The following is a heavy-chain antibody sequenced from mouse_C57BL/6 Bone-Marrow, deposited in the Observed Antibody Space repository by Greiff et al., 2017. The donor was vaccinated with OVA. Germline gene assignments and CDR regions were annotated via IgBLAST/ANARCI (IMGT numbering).Heavy chain of an antibody. Sequence: EVHLVESGGGLVQPTGSLKLSCAASGYTFNTYAMHWVRQAPGKGLEWVARISSKSSNYATYYADSVKDRFTISREDSQSMLYLQMNNLKTEDTAMYYCVGDSKGAYWGQGTLVTVSA. CDR2: ISSKSSNYAT. J-gene: IGHJ3*01. CDR1: GYTFNTYA. V-gene: IGHV10-3*01. CDR3: VGDSKGAY. D-gene: IGHD2-5*01.